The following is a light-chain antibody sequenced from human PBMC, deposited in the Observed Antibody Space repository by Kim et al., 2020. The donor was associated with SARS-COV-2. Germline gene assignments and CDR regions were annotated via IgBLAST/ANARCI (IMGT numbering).Light chain of an antibody. V-gene: IGKV3-20*01. CDR1: QSVSSSY. J-gene: IGKJ1*01. Sequence: SPGERATLACRASQSVSSSYLAWYQQKPGQAPRLLIYGASSRATGIPDRFSGSGSGTDFTLTISRLEPEDFAVYYCQQYGRSPWTFGQGTKVDIK. CDR3: QQYGRSPWT. CDR2: GAS.